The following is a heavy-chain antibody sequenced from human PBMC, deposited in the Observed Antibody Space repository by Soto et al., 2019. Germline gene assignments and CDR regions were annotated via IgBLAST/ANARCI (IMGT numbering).Heavy chain of an antibody. CDR3: ARDPSTVTPIMTP. CDR2: ISSSSSYI. D-gene: IGHD2-21*02. CDR1: GFTFSSYS. V-gene: IGHV3-21*01. J-gene: IGHJ5*02. Sequence: GGSLRLSCAASGFTFSSYSMNWVRQAPGKGLEWVSSISSSSSYIYYADSVKGRFTISRDNAKNSLYLQMNSLRAEDTAVYYCARDPSTVTPIMTPWGQGTLVTVSS.